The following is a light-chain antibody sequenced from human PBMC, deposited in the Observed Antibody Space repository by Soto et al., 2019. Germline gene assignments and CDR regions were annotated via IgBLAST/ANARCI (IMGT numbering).Light chain of an antibody. CDR1: QRVSSY. CDR3: QHYGSAPIT. J-gene: IGKJ5*01. Sequence: EIVLTQSPATLSLSPGGRATLSCRASQRVSSYLAWYQQKPGQAPRLLSHWASSRATSIPDMISGSGAATYFTLTISRLDPEDFAVYYCQHYGSAPITFGQGTRLEIK. V-gene: IGKV3-20*01. CDR2: WAS.